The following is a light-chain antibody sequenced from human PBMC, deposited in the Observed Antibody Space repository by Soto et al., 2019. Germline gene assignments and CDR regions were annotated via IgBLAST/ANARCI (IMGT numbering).Light chain of an antibody. CDR1: QSVSSY. J-gene: IGKJ1*01. Sequence: EIVLTQSPATLSLSPGEIATLSFSASQSVSSYLAWYQQKPGQAPRLLIYEPSNRATGIAARFSGSGSGTDFTLTISSLEPEDFAVYYCQQRSNRPQTFGQGTKVDIK. CDR2: EPS. CDR3: QQRSNRPQT. V-gene: IGKV3-11*01.